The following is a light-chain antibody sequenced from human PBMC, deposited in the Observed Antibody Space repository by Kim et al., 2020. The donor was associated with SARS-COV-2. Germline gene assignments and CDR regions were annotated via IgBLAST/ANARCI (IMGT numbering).Light chain of an antibody. J-gene: IGLJ2*01. CDR3: NSRDSNDNVV. Sequence: ALGQTVRITCRGDSRRSYYATWYQQKPGQAPIVVIYGKNNRPSGIPDRFSGSSSGNTASLTITGTQAGDEADYYCNSRDSNDNVVFGGGTQLTVL. CDR2: GKN. V-gene: IGLV3-19*01. CDR1: SRRSYY.